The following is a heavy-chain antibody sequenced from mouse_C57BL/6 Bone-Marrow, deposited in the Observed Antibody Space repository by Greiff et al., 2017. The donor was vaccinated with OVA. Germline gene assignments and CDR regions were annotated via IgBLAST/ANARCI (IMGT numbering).Heavy chain of an antibody. CDR3: ASSGRYVAMDY. Sequence: VQLQQSGPVLVKPGASVKMSCKASGYTFTDYYMNWVKQSHGKSLEWIGDINPYNGGTSYNQKFKGKATLTVDKSSSTAYMELNSLTSEDSAVDYCASSGRYVAMDYWGQGTSVTVSS. V-gene: IGHV1-19*01. CDR1: GYTFTDYY. D-gene: IGHD3-1*01. CDR2: INPYNGGT. J-gene: IGHJ4*01.